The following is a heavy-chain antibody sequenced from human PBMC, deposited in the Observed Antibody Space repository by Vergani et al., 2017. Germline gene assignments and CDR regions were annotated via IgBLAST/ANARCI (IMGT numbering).Heavy chain of an antibody. CDR2: IYVSGNT. CDR3: AXDNKQLRPRAFDL. CDR1: GASINNDFYY. V-gene: IGHV4-61*02. D-gene: IGHD4-23*01. Sequence: QVQLQESGPELVKPSQTLPLTCTVSGASINNDFYYWHWIRQPAGKGLEWIGRIYVSGNTDYNSSLQSRVSMSVDTSKNQFSLTLTSVTAADTAVYYCAXDNKQLRPRAFDLWVQGTMVTVSS. J-gene: IGHJ3*01.